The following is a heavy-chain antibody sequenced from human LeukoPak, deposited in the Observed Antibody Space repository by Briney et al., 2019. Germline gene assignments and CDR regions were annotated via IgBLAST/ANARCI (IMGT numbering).Heavy chain of an antibody. CDR2: IYYSGST. D-gene: IGHD6-13*01. V-gene: IGHV4-39*07. J-gene: IGHJ4*02. CDR1: GFTFSSHS. Sequence: GSLRLSRAASGFTFSSHSMNWIRQPPGKGLEWIGTIYYSGSTYYNPSLKSRVTISVDTSKNQFSLKLSSVTAADTAVYYCAREMVAAAGTDYWGQGTLVTVSS. CDR3: AREMVAAAGTDY.